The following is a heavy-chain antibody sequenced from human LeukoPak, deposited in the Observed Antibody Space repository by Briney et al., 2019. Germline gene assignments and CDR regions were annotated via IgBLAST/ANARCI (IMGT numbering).Heavy chain of an antibody. Sequence: PGGSLRLSXPVSGFTFSDYAMTWVRQAPGKGLEWVSSIFAGGGAALYADSVRGRFTIFRDDSKSTLFLQMHSLRAEDTAIYYCAKNYYDRRGPYSWVFDYWGQGTLVTVSS. CDR1: GFTFSDYA. V-gene: IGHV3-23*01. CDR2: IFAGGGAA. J-gene: IGHJ4*02. D-gene: IGHD3-22*01. CDR3: AKNYYDRRGPYSWVFDY.